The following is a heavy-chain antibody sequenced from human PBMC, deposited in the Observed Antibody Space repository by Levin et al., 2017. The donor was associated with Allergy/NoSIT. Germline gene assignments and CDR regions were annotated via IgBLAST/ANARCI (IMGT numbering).Heavy chain of an antibody. CDR1: GFTFSNYG. J-gene: IGHJ4*02. CDR3: ARGDYYDSSGPDY. Sequence: GESLKISCAASGFTFSNYGMHWVRQAPGKGLEWVAVIWYDGSNKHYGDSVKGRFTISRDNSKNTLYLQMNSLRAEDTAVYYCARGDYYDSSGPDYWGQGTLVTVSS. CDR2: IWYDGSNK. V-gene: IGHV3-33*01. D-gene: IGHD3-22*01.